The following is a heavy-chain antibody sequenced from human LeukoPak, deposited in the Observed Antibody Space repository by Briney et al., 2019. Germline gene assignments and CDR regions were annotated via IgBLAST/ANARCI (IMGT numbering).Heavy chain of an antibody. CDR3: ARAGRDIIVVPAAIEFDY. D-gene: IGHD2-2*01. J-gene: IGHJ4*02. CDR1: GYSISSGYY. Sequence: SETLSLTCAVSGYSISSGYYWGWIRQPPGKGLEWIGSIYHSGSTYYNPSFKSRVTISVDTSKNQFSLKLSSVTAADTAVYYCARAGRDIIVVPAAIEFDYWDQGTLVTVSS. CDR2: IYHSGST. V-gene: IGHV4-38-2*01.